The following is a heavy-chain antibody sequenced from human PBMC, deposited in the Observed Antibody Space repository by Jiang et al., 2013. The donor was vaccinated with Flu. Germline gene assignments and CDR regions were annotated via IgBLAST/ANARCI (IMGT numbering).Heavy chain of an antibody. J-gene: IGHJ4*02. Sequence: SGAEVKKPGASVKVSCKASGYTFTSYGINWVRQAPGQGLEWMGWISGYNGNTNHAQKFQGRVTMTTDTSTSTAYMELRSLRSDDTAVYFCARGLYYYDSSGYPFDSWGQGTLVTVSS. V-gene: IGHV1-18*04. CDR1: GYTFTSYG. CDR3: ARGLYYYDSSGYPFDS. D-gene: IGHD3-22*01. CDR2: ISGYNGNT.